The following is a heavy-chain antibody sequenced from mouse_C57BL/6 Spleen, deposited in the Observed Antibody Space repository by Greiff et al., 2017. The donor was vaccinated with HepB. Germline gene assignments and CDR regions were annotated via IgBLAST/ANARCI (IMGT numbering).Heavy chain of an antibody. CDR3: ARFRYGSSHYAMDY. V-gene: IGHV1-39*01. D-gene: IGHD1-1*01. CDR2: INPNYGTT. J-gene: IGHJ4*01. Sequence: EVKVVESGPELVKPGASVKISCKASGYSFTDYNMNWVKQSNGKSLEWIGVINPNYGTTSYNQKFKGKATLTVDQSSSTAYMQLNSLTSEDSAVYYCARFRYGSSHYAMDYWGQGTSVTVSS. CDR1: GYSFTDYN.